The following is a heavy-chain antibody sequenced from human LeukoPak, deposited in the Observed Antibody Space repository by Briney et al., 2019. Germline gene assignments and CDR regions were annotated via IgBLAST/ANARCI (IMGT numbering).Heavy chain of an antibody. D-gene: IGHD2-15*01. CDR1: GGSFSGYY. CDR2: INHSGST. V-gene: IGHV4-34*01. J-gene: IGHJ4*02. Sequence: SETLSLTCAVYGGSFSGYYWSWIRQPPGKGLEWIGEINHSGSTNYNPSLKSRVTISVDTSKNQFSLKLSSVTAADTAVYYCARGLAVVVAATRGMGYFDYWGRGTLVTVSS. CDR3: ARGLAVVVAATRGMGYFDY.